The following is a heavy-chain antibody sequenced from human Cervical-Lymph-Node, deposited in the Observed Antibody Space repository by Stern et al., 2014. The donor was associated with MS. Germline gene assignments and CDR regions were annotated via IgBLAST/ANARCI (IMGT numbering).Heavy chain of an antibody. CDR2: IYYSGST. J-gene: IGHJ4*02. Sequence: QVQLQESGPGLVKPSETLSLTCTVSGGSISSSSYYWGWIRQPPGKGLEWIGSIYYSGSTYYNPSLKSRVTLSVETSKNPFSLKLSSVTAADTAVYYCARPPAVWAPPDYWGQGTLVTFSS. V-gene: IGHV4-39*01. CDR1: GGSISSSSYY. D-gene: IGHD2-2*01. CDR3: ARPPAVWAPPDY.